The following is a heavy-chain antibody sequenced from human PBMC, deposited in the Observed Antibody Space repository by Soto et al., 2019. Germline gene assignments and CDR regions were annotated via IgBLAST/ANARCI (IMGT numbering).Heavy chain of an antibody. CDR2: IIPVFGTP. J-gene: IGHJ4*02. D-gene: IGHD6-13*01. Sequence: QVQLVQSGGEVKKPGASVKVSCKASGYSFSSHAITWVRQAPGQGLEWMGGIIPVFGTPSYAQKFQGRVTISADKSTNTSYLELRSLRSEDTAVYYCARGGALSTSWYWGDGLDSWGQGTQVTVSS. CDR1: GYSFSSHA. CDR3: ARGGALSTSWYWGDGLDS. V-gene: IGHV1-69*06.